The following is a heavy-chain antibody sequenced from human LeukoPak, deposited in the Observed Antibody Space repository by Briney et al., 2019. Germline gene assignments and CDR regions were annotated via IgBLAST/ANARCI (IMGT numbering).Heavy chain of an antibody. J-gene: IGHJ6*03. Sequence: KPSETLSLTCTISGYSISSGYYWGWIRQPPGKGLEWIGSIYHSGSTYYNPSLKSRVTISVDTSKNQFSLKLSSVTAADTAVYYCARQGYYYGSGSYYNEAYMDVWGKGTTVTISS. D-gene: IGHD3-10*01. V-gene: IGHV4-38-2*02. CDR3: ARQGYYYGSGSYYNEAYMDV. CDR2: IYHSGST. CDR1: GYSISSGYY.